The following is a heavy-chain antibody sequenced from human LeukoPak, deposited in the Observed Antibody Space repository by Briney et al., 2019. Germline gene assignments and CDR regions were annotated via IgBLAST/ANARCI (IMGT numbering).Heavy chain of an antibody. CDR2: INPNSGGT. CDR3: ARDRVHCSGGSCYTLIDY. V-gene: IGHV1-2*02. J-gene: IGHJ4*02. D-gene: IGHD2-15*01. CDR1: GYTFTGYY. Sequence: ASVKVSCKASGYTFTGYYMHWVRQAPGQGLEWMGWINPNSGGTNYAQKFQGRVTMTRDTSISTAYMELSRLRSDGTAVYYCARDRVHCSGGSCYTLIDYWGQGTLVTVSS.